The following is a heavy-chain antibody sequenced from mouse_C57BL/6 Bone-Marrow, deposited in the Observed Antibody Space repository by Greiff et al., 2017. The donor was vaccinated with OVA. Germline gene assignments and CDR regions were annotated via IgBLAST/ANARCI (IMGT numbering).Heavy chain of an antibody. CDR1: FFNINYYY. V-gene: IGHV14-2*01. D-gene: IGHD2-3*01. CDR2: IDPEDGET. J-gene: IGHJ2*01. Sequence: SFNFSFPSSFFNINYYYIHCFKQRTEQGLEWIGRIDPEDGETKYAPKFQGKATITADTSSNTAYLQLSSLTSEDTAVYYCARDGYYVDYWGQGTTLTVSS. CDR3: ARDGYYVDY.